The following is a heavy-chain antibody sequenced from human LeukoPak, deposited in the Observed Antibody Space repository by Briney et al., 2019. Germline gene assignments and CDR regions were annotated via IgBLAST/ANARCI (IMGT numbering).Heavy chain of an antibody. CDR3: ARESITMVRGVIPFAY. Sequence: ASVKVSCKASGGTFSSYAISWVRQAPGQGLEWMGGIIPIFGTANYAQKFQGRVTITTDESTSTAYMELSSLRSEDTAVYYCARESITMVRGVIPFAYWGQGTMVTVSS. CDR2: IIPIFGTA. CDR1: GGTFSSYA. J-gene: IGHJ4*02. D-gene: IGHD3-10*01. V-gene: IGHV1-69*05.